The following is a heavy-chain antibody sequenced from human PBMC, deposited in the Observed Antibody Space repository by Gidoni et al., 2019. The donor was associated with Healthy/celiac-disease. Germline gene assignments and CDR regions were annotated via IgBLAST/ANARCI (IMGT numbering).Heavy chain of an antibody. J-gene: IGHJ2*01. CDR1: GGSISSYY. Sequence: QVQLQESGPGLVKPSETLSLTCTVSGGSISSYYWSWIRQPPGKGLEWIGYIYYSGSTNYNPSLKSRVTISVDTSKNQFSLKLSSVTAADTAVYYCARGGEYYYDSSGYYKYFDLWGRGTLVTVSS. CDR2: IYYSGST. V-gene: IGHV4-59*01. D-gene: IGHD3-22*01. CDR3: ARGGEYYYDSSGYYKYFDL.